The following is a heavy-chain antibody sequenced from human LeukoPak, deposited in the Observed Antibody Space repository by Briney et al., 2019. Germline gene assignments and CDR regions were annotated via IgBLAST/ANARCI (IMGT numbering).Heavy chain of an antibody. CDR1: GGTFSSYS. CDR2: IIPIFGTA. V-gene: IGHV1-69*05. Sequence: SVKVSCKASGGTFSSYSISWVRQAPGQGLEWMGGIIPIFGTANYAQKFQGRVTITTDESTSTAYMELSSLRSEDTAVYYCARDRPTDYYDSSGYYYDWGQGTLVTVSS. D-gene: IGHD3-22*01. CDR3: ARDRPTDYYDSSGYYYD. J-gene: IGHJ4*02.